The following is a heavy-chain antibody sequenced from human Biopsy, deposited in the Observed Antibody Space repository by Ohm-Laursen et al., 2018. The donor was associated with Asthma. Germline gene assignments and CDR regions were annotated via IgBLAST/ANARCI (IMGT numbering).Heavy chain of an antibody. J-gene: IGHJ4*02. V-gene: IGHV3-30*18. D-gene: IGHD1-26*01. CDR1: GFAFSSYG. CDR2: ISYDGSNK. CDR3: AKDVGWELPQYYFDY. Sequence: SLRLSCAASGFAFSSYGMHWVRQAPGKGLEWVAVISYDGSNKYYADSVKGRFTISRDNSKNTLYLQMNSLRAEDTAVYYCAKDVGWELPQYYFDYWGQGTLVTVSS.